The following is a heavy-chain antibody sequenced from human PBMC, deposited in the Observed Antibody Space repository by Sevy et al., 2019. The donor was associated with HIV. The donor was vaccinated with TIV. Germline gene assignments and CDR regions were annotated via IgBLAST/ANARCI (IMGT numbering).Heavy chain of an antibody. CDR1: GFTFSTYM. V-gene: IGHV3-21*01. J-gene: IGHJ3*01. D-gene: IGHD3-10*01. Sequence: WGSLRLTCAASGFTFSTYMMNWVRQAPGKGLEWVSSISGSSNYIYYADSVKGRFTISRDNAKNSLFLQMNSLRVEDTAVYYCARPYGSGSWEAFDLWGQGTMVTVSS. CDR3: ARPYGSGSWEAFDL. CDR2: ISGSSNYI.